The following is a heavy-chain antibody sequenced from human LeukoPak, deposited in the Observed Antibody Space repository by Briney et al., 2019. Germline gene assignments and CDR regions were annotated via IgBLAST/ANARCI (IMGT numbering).Heavy chain of an antibody. J-gene: IGHJ5*02. CDR3: AREGFCRGGTCNNWSAP. CDR1: GGSISSGGHS. D-gene: IGHD2-15*01. V-gene: IGHV4-30-2*01. CDR2: IYHSGST. Sequence: SETLSLTCAVSGGSISSGGHSWSWIRQPPGKGLEWIGYIYHSGSTYYNPSLKSRVTISVDRSKNQFSLNLSSVTAADTAVYYCAREGFCRGGTCNNWSAPWGRGTLVTVSS.